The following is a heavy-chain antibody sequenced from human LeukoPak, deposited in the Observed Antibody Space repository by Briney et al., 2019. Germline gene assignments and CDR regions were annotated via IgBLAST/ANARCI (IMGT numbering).Heavy chain of an antibody. CDR2: INPNSGGT. CDR1: GYTFTGYY. V-gene: IGHV1-2*02. Sequence: ASVKVSCKASGYTFTGYYMHWVRQAPGQGLEWMGWINPNSGGTNYAQKFQGRVTMTRDTSISTAYMELSRLRSDDTAVYYCAKVYNWNDRGSWFDPWGQGTLVTVSS. CDR3: AKVYNWNDRGSWFDP. J-gene: IGHJ5*02. D-gene: IGHD1-1*01.